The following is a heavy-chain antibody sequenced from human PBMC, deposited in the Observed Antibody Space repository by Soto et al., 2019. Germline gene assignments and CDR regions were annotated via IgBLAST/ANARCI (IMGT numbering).Heavy chain of an antibody. CDR2: LYNTGST. J-gene: IGHJ5*02. D-gene: IGHD4-17*01. CDR1: GASISRYY. V-gene: IGHV4-59*12. CDR3: ARETYGDYVGYFDP. Sequence: NPSETLSLTCTVSGASISRYYWSWIRQSPGKGLEWIGYLYNTGSTIYNPSLKSRVTISVDTSKNQFSLKVRSVTAADTAVYYCARETYGDYVGYFDPWGQGIQVTVSS.